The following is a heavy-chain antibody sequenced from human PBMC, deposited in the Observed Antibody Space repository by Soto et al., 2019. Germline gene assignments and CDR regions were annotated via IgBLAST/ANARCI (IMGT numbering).Heavy chain of an antibody. J-gene: IGHJ4*02. CDR3: ARAPVGLDTISYFDY. D-gene: IGHD3-3*01. CDR1: GDSVSSVGFH. V-gene: IGHV4-30-4*01. Sequence: PSETLSLTCTVSGDSVSSVGFHWAWLRRPPGKGLEWIGYIYNGGSTYYRLSLESRMHMPLDATSNHYSLRLTSVTAADTAVYFCARAPVGLDTISYFDYWGQGKLVTVSS. CDR2: IYNGGST.